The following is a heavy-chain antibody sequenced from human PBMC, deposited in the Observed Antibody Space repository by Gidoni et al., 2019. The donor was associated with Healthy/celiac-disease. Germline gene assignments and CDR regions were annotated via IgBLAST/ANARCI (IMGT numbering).Heavy chain of an antibody. D-gene: IGHD3-22*01. V-gene: IGHV5-51*01. CDR3: ARQGDSSGYYPGGWFDP. J-gene: IGHJ5*02. Sequence: PGKGLEWMGIIDPGDSDTRYSPSCQGQVTISADKSISTAYLQWSSLKATDTAMYYCARQGDSSGYYPGGWFDPWGQGTLVTVSS. CDR2: IDPGDSDT.